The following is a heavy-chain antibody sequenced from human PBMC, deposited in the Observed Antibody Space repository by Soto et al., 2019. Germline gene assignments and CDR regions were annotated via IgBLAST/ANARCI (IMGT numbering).Heavy chain of an antibody. J-gene: IGHJ6*02. V-gene: IGHV1-2*04. CDR2: INPNSGGT. CDR1: GYSFTGYH. D-gene: IGHD2-8*01. CDR3: ARDRRTYHPLTNAGYYGMDV. Sequence: GASVKVSCKASGYSFTGYHMHWVRQAPGQGLEWMGWINPNSGGTNYAQKFQGWVTMTRDTSISTAYMELSRLRSDDTAVYYCARDRRTYHPLTNAGYYGMDVWGQGTTVTVSS.